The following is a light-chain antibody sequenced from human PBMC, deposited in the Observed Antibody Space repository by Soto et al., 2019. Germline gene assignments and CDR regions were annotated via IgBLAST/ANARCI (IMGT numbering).Light chain of an antibody. CDR2: NSN. CDR3: AAWDDSLTGPV. CDR1: RSDIGSNF. V-gene: IGLV1-44*01. Sequence: QSVLSQPPSASGTPGQTVIISCSGSRSDIGSNFVNWYQHLPGTAPKLLIYNSNQRPSGVPDRFSGSKSGTSASLAISGLQSEDEADYYCAAWDDSLTGPVFGAGTKVTLL. J-gene: IGLJ1*01.